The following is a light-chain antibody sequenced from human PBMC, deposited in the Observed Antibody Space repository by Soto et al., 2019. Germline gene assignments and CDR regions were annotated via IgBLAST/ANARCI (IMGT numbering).Light chain of an antibody. V-gene: IGKV2-30*01. J-gene: IGKJ1*01. Sequence: VMTQSPLTLPVTPGEPASISCRSSQSLVNSDGNTYLHWFQQRPGQSPRRLMYRVSNRDSGVPDRFSGSGSGTDFTLRFSRVEAEDVGVYYCMQGTHWPWTFGQGTKVDIK. CDR2: RVS. CDR3: MQGTHWPWT. CDR1: QSLVNSDGNTY.